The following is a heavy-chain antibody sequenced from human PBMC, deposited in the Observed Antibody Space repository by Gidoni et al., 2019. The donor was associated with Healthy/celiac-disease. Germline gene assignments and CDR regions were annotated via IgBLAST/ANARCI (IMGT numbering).Heavy chain of an antibody. J-gene: IGHJ5*02. CDR3: AGYGFDP. CDR2: IYNRGST. D-gene: IGHD5-18*01. V-gene: IGHV4-61*02. Sequence: QVPLQESGPGLVKPSQTLSLTCTVSGGSISSGSYYWSWIRQPAGKGLEWIGRIYNRGSTNYNPSLKSRVTISVDTSKNQFSLKLSSVTAADTAVYYCAGYGFDPWGQGTLVTVSS. CDR1: GGSISSGSYY.